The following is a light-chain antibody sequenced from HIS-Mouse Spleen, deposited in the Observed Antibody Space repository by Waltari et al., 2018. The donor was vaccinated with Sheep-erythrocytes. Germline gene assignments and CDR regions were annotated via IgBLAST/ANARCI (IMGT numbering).Light chain of an antibody. J-gene: IGLJ2*01. CDR3: SSYTSSSTFVV. CDR2: DVS. V-gene: IGLV2-14*03. Sequence: QSALTQPASVSGSPGQSITISCTGTSSDVGGYNYVSWYQPHPGKAPKLMIYDVSNRPSVVSNRFSGSKSGNTASLTISGLQAEDEADYYCSSYTSSSTFVVFGGGTKLTVL. CDR1: SSDVGGYNY.